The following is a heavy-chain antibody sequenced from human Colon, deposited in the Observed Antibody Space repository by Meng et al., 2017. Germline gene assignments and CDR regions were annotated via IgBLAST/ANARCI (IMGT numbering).Heavy chain of an antibody. Sequence: QMQESGPGLVRPSETLSLTCTVSGGSVSSGSYDWSWIRQPPGKGLEWIGYIYYTGSTNYNPSLKSRVTISVDTSKNQFSLKLSSVTAADTAVYYCARGPLDYWGQGTLVTVSS. V-gene: IGHV4-61*01. CDR2: IYYTGST. CDR1: GGSVSSGSYD. J-gene: IGHJ4*02. CDR3: ARGPLDY.